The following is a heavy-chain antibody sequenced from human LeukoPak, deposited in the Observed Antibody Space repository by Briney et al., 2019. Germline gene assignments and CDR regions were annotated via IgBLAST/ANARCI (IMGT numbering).Heavy chain of an antibody. CDR1: GGSFSGYY. Sequence: SETLSLTCAVYGGSFSGYYWSWIRQPPGKGLEWIGEINHSGSTNYNPSLKSRVTISVDTSKNQFSLKLNSVSATDTAVYYCARRRGGSSYCDYWGQGTLVTVSS. J-gene: IGHJ4*02. D-gene: IGHD3-16*02. CDR2: INHSGST. V-gene: IGHV4-34*01. CDR3: ARRRGGSSYCDY.